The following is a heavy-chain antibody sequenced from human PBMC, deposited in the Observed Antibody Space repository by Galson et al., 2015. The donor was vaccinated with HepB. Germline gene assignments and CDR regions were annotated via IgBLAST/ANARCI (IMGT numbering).Heavy chain of an antibody. CDR1: GFTLSSYA. CDR2: ISYDGSNK. V-gene: IGHV3-30-3*01. D-gene: IGHD3-9*01. J-gene: IGHJ4*02. Sequence: SLRLSCAASGFTLSSYAMHWVRQAPGKGLEWVAVISYDGSNKYYADSVKGRFTISRDNSKNTLYLQMNSLRAEDTAVYYCARDSLSALDYDILTGYLDYWGQGTLVTVSS. CDR3: ARDSLSALDYDILTGYLDY.